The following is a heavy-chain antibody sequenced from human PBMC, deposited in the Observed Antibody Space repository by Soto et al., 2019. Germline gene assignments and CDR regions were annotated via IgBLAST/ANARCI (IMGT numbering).Heavy chain of an antibody. V-gene: IGHV3-7*03. CDR3: ARGRGWGVFQA. CDR2: IKEDGSDK. CDR1: GFTFSSYW. D-gene: IGHD3-16*01. Sequence: GSLRLSCGGSGFTFSSYWMLWVRQAPGKGLEWVANIKEDGSDKYYVDSVKGRSTITRDNAQNSVYLKMNTLRVEDTAVYYFARGRGWGVFQAWGPGTLVTVSS. J-gene: IGHJ1*01.